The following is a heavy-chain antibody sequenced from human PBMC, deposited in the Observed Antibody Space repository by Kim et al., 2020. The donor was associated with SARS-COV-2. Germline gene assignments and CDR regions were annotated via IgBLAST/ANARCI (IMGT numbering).Heavy chain of an antibody. V-gene: IGHV2-70*13. CDR2: IDWDDDK. D-gene: IGHD1-26*01. CDR3: AREPVGYYFDY. Sequence: SGPTLVNPTQTLTLTCTFSGFSLSTSGMCVGWIRQPPGKALEWLALIDWDDDKYYNTSLKTRLTISQDTSKNQVVLTMTNMDPTDTATYYCAREPVGYYFDYWGQGTLVTVSS. CDR1: GFSLSTSGMC. J-gene: IGHJ4*02.